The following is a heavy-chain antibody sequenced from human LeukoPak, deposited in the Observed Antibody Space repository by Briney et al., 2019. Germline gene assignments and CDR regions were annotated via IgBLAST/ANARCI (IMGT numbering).Heavy chain of an antibody. J-gene: IGHJ4*02. CDR2: ISSDSSYI. D-gene: IGHD4-17*01. CDR1: GFTFSDYS. V-gene: IGHV3-21*01. CDR3: ASAPTDYVETSWYYFDY. Sequence: PGKSLRLSCAASGFTFSDYSMNWVRQAPGKGLEWVSSISSDSSYIYYADSLKRRLTISRDNAKNSLYLQIDSLRAEDTAVYYCASAPTDYVETSWYYFDYWGQGTLVTVSS.